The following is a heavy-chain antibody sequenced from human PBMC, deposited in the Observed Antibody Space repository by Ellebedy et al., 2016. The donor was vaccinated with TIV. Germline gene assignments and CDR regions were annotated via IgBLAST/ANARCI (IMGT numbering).Heavy chain of an antibody. CDR2: FDPEDGET. D-gene: IGHD5-12*01. CDR1: GYTLTELS. Sequence: ASVKVSCKVSGYTLTELSMHWVRQAPGKGLEWMGGFDPEDGETIYAQKFQGRVTMTEDTSTDTAYMELSSLRSEDTAVYYCATNIVATIGPGYWGQGTLVTVSS. V-gene: IGHV1-24*01. J-gene: IGHJ4*02. CDR3: ATNIVATIGPGY.